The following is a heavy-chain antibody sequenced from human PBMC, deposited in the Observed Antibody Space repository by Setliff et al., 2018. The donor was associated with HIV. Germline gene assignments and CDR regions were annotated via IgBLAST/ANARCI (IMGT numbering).Heavy chain of an antibody. J-gene: IGHJ6*02. Sequence: PSETLSLTCVISGGSMGSHYWSWIRQSPGKGLEWIGNIHYTGISDINPSLRRRVTISADTSKNQVSLRLRSVTAADTAVYYCARETQQSYNIVTGYNYYYGIDVWGQGTTVTVSS. CDR3: ARETQQSYNIVTGYNYYYGIDV. CDR2: IHYTGIS. D-gene: IGHD3-9*01. CDR1: GGSMGSHY. V-gene: IGHV4-59*11.